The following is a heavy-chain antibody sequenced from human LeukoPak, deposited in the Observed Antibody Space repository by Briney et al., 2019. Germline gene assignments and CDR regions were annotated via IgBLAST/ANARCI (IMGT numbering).Heavy chain of an antibody. CDR3: ARDLSPKWGSGDSYFDS. CDR1: GFTFSTYG. D-gene: IGHD7-27*01. CDR2: MWSDGSNV. Sequence: GRSLRLSCAASGFTFSTYGMHWVRQAPGKGLEWVALMWSDGSNVVYADPVKGRLTISRDNSKNTLYLQLNSLRAEDTAVYYCARDLSPKWGSGDSYFDSWGQGTLALVSS. J-gene: IGHJ4*02. V-gene: IGHV3-33*01.